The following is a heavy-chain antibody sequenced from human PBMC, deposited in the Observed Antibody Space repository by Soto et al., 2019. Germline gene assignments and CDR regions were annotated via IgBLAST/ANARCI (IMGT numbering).Heavy chain of an antibody. CDR2: MNPNRGKT. J-gene: IGHJ4*02. D-gene: IGHD1-26*01. CDR1: GYTFTSYD. V-gene: IGHV1-8*01. Sequence: QVQLVQSGAEVKKPGASVKVSCKASGYTFTSYDINWGRQATGQGLEWMGWMNPNRGKTGYGEKFQGRVTMTRNTSISTAYMQLSSLRSEDTAVYYCARERSGSRDYWGQGTLVTVSS. CDR3: ARERSGSRDY.